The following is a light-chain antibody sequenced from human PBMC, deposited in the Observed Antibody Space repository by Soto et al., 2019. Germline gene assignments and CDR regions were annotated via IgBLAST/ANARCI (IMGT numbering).Light chain of an antibody. Sequence: DIQMTQSPSTLSASVGDRVTITCRASQSISSWLAWYQQKPGKAPKLLIYDASSLESVVTSRFSGSGSGTEFTLTISSLQPDDFATYYCQQYNSYWTFGQGTKVEIK. CDR1: QSISSW. CDR3: QQYNSYWT. V-gene: IGKV1-5*01. J-gene: IGKJ1*01. CDR2: DAS.